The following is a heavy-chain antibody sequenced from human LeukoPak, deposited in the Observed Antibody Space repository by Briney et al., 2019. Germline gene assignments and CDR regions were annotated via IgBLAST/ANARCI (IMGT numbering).Heavy chain of an antibody. D-gene: IGHD5-18*01. CDR1: GGTFSSYA. V-gene: IGHV1-69*04. CDR2: IIPILGIA. CDR3: ATTKRGYSYGSGRYYYYGMDV. Sequence: SVKVSCKASGGTFSSYAISWVRQAPGQGLEWMGRIIPILGIANYAQKSQGRVTITADKSTSTAYMELSSLRSEDTAVYYCATTKRGYSYGSGRYYYYGMDVWGQGTTVTVSS. J-gene: IGHJ6*02.